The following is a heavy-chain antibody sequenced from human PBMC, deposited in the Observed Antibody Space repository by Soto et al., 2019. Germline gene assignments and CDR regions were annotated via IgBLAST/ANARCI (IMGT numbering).Heavy chain of an antibody. CDR3: ARGVPFGHCSMDV. J-gene: IGHJ6*02. Sequence: SETLSLTCAVSGDSISSGYYWAWIRQPPWKVLEWIGRIYHSGTTYYNPSLKSRVTISVDTSKNQFSLKLNSVTAADSAVYYCARGVPFGHCSMDVWGQGTTVTVSS. CDR2: IYHSGTT. V-gene: IGHV4-38-2*01. D-gene: IGHD2-21*02. CDR1: GDSISSGYY.